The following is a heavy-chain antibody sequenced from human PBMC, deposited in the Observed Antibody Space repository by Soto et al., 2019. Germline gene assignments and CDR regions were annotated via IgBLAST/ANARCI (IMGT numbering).Heavy chain of an antibody. CDR3: TRHPEIAKIEIRLDV. CDR1: GGYISGYY. Sequence: SETLSLTCSVSGGYISGYYWSWIRQPPGKGLEWIGYIYYSGYTIYSPSLNSRVTISVDTSKNQFSLKLTSVTAADTAMYYCTRHPEIAKIEIRLDVWGQGTTVT. CDR2: IYYSGYT. V-gene: IGHV4-59*08. J-gene: IGHJ6*02. D-gene: IGHD2-21*01.